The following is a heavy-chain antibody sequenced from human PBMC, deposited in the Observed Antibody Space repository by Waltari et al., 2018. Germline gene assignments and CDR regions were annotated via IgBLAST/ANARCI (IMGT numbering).Heavy chain of an antibody. V-gene: IGHV4-59*11. CDR1: GGSISRHY. CDR3: ARAAYSYSGREISH. Sequence: QVQLQESGPGLVKPSETLSLTCTVSGGSISRHYLSWIRQPPGKGLEWIGYIYYSGSTNYNPSLKSRVTISVDTSKNQFSLKLSSVTAADTAVYYCARAAYSYSGREISHWGQGTLVTVSS. D-gene: IGHD1-26*01. J-gene: IGHJ1*01. CDR2: IYYSGST.